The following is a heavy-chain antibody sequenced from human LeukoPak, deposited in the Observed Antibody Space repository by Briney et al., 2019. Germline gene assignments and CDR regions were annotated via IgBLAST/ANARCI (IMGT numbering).Heavy chain of an antibody. CDR1: GGSTSSDNYY. CDR3: ARYCSSTSCQGALDTFDI. CDR2: IYHSGST. D-gene: IGHD2-2*01. Sequence: SETLSLTCTVSGGSTSSDNYYWSWIRQPPGKGLEWIGYIYHSGSTYYNPSLKSRVTISVDRSKNQFSLKLSSVTAADTAVYYCARYCSSTSCQGALDTFDIWGQGTMVTVSS. J-gene: IGHJ3*02. V-gene: IGHV4-30-2*01.